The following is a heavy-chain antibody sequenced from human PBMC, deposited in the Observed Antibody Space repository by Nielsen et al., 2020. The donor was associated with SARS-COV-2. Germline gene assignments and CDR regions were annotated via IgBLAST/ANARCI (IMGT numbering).Heavy chain of an antibody. D-gene: IGHD6-19*01. CDR1: GFTFRSYW. V-gene: IGHV3-7*03. CDR2: IKQDESEK. Sequence: GESLKISCAASGFTFRSYWMNWVRQAPGKGLEWVANIKQDESEKYYVDSVRGRFTISRDNAKNTLYVLMNSLRAEDTAVYYCAKMSPPGIAVGTAEYFQHWGQGTLVTVSS. J-gene: IGHJ1*01. CDR3: AKMSPPGIAVGTAEYFQH.